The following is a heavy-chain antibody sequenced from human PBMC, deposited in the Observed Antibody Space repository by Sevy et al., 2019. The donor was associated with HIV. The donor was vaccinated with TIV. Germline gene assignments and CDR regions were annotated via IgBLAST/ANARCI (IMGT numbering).Heavy chain of an antibody. Sequence: ASVKVSCKVSGYSLTKLAIHWVRQAPGKGPEWLGTFDPEDGDPEDGETIYAQKSQDRVIMTEDTSTDTAFMELSSLTSEDTAVYYCATTRDYYDSSGYPFDDWGQGTLVTVSS. CDR1: GYSLTKLA. CDR3: ATTRDYYDSSGYPFDD. CDR2: FDPEDGDPEDGET. D-gene: IGHD3-22*01. J-gene: IGHJ4*02. V-gene: IGHV1-24*01.